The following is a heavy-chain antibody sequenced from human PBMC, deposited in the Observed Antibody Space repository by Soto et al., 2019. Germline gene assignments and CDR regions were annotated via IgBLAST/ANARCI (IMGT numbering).Heavy chain of an antibody. V-gene: IGHV1-69*06. J-gene: IGHJ6*02. CDR2: IIPIFGTA. D-gene: IGHD1-1*01. CDR1: GGTFSSYA. CDR3: ARSERTSDYYYGMDV. Sequence: GGSVKVSCKASGGTFSSYAISWVRQAPGQGLEWMGGIIPIFGTANYAQKFQGRVTITADKSASTAYMELSSLRSEDTAVYYCARSERTSDYYYGMDVWGQGTTVTVSS.